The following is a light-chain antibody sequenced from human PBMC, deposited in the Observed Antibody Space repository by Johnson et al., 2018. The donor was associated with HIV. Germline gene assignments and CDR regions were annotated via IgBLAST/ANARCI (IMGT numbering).Light chain of an antibody. CDR2: ENN. CDR3: GTWDTILQTFV. V-gene: IGLV1-51*02. Sequence: QSVLTQPPSVSAAPGQKVTISCSGSISNIGSNYVSWYQQLPGTAPKLLIYENNKRPSGIPDRFSGSKSGTSATLGIAGLPTGDEADYFCGTWDTILQTFVFGTGTEVSVL. J-gene: IGLJ1*01. CDR1: ISNIGSNY.